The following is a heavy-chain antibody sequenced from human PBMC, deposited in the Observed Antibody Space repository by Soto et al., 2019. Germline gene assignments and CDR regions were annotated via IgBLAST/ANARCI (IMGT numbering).Heavy chain of an antibody. CDR2: INPNSGDT. D-gene: IGHD3-10*01. V-gene: IGHV1-2*04. Sequence: QVQLVQSGAEVKKPGASVKVSCKASGYTFTDYYMHWVRQAPGQGLEWMGWINPNSGDTNYAQKFQGWVTVTRDTSISTAYMELSRLTSDDTAVYYCARHGSGSYWGGMDVWGQGTTVTVSS. CDR3: ARHGSGSYWGGMDV. CDR1: GYTFTDYY. J-gene: IGHJ6*02.